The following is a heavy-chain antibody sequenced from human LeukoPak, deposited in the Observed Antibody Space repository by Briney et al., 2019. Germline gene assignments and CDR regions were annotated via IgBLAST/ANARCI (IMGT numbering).Heavy chain of an antibody. CDR2: INPNSGGT. J-gene: IGHJ4*02. D-gene: IGHD6-19*01. V-gene: IGHV1-2*02. CDR1: GYTFTSYD. Sequence: ASVKVSCKASGYTFTSYDINWVRQATGQGLEWMGWINPNSGGTNYAQKFQGRVTMTRDTSISTAYMELSRLRSDDTAVYYCARAGSSGPGALDYWGQGTLVTVSS. CDR3: ARAGSSGPGALDY.